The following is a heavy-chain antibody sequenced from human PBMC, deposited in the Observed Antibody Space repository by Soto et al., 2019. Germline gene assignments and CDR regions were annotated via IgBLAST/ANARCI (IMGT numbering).Heavy chain of an antibody. CDR2: IDPSDSYT. D-gene: IGHD2-8*01. CDR1: GYSFTSYW. J-gene: IGHJ4*02. V-gene: IGHV5-10-1*01. CDR3: ARHKDCTNGVCYTNFDY. Sequence: ESLKISCKGSGYSFTSYWISWVRQMPGKGLEWMGRIDPSDSYTNYSPSFQGHVTISADKSISTAYLQWSSLKASDTAMYYCARHKDCTNGVCYTNFDYWGQGTLVTVSS.